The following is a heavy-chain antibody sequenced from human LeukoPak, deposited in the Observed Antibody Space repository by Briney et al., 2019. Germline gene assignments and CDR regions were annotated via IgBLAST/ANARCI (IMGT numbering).Heavy chain of an antibody. CDR1: GGSLSSHY. Sequence: PSETLSLTCTVSGGSLSSHYWSWIRQPAGKGLEWIGRIYTSGSTNYNPSLKSRVTMSVDTSKNQFSLKLSSVTAADTAVYYCARDRAAAGYYWYFDLWGRGTLVTVSS. J-gene: IGHJ2*01. V-gene: IGHV4-4*07. CDR3: ARDRAAAGYYWYFDL. CDR2: IYTSGST. D-gene: IGHD6-13*01.